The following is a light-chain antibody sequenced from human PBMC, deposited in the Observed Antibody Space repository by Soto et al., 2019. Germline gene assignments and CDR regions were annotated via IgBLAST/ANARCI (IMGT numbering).Light chain of an antibody. Sequence: QSALTQPASVSGSPGQSITISCTGTSSDDGGYNYVSWYQQHPGKAPKLMIYEVSNRPSGVSNRFSGSKSGNTASLTISGLQAEDEADYYCSSYTSSSTNVVFGGGTKLTVL. V-gene: IGLV2-14*01. CDR1: SSDDGGYNY. CDR3: SSYTSSSTNVV. CDR2: EVS. J-gene: IGLJ2*01.